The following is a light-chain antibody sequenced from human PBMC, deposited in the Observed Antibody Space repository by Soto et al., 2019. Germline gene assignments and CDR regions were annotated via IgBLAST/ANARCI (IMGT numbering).Light chain of an antibody. CDR3: ASYSDTSAYV. CDR2: EVS. V-gene: IGLV2-14*01. CDR1: SSEASVFTF. J-gene: IGLJ1*01. Sequence: QSSLTQPASVSGSPGQSVILSCTGTSSEASVFTFISWYQQHPDKAPKVIIYEVSNRPSGVSSRFSGSKSGSTASLTISGLQAEDEADYFYASYSDTSAYVLGNGTKVTV.